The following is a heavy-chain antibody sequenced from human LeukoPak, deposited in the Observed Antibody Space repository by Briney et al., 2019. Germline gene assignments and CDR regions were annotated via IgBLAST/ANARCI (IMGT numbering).Heavy chain of an antibody. D-gene: IGHD1-26*01. J-gene: IGHJ4*02. CDR3: ARDRRWELFQGQVGFDY. CDR1: GGSISSSPYY. Sequence: PSETLSLTSTVSGGSISSSPYYWGWIRQFPGKGLEWVANIKQDGSEKYYVDSVKGRFTISRDNAKNSLYLQMNSLRAEDTAVYYCARDRRWELFQGQVGFDYWGQGTLVTVSS. CDR2: IKQDGSEK. V-gene: IGHV3-7*01.